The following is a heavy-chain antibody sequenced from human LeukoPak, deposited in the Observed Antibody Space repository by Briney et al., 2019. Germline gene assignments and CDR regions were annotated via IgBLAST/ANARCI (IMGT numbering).Heavy chain of an antibody. D-gene: IGHD3-10*01. CDR1: GGSISSGGYS. CDR2: IYHSGST. CDR3: ARGFHTMVRGVIPYFDY. J-gene: IGHJ4*02. V-gene: IGHV4-30-2*01. Sequence: PSETLSLTCAVSGGSISSGGYSWSWLRQPPGKGLEWIGYIYHSGSTYYNPSLKSRVTISVDRSKNQFSLKLSSVTAADTAVYYCARGFHTMVRGVIPYFDYWGQGTLVTVSS.